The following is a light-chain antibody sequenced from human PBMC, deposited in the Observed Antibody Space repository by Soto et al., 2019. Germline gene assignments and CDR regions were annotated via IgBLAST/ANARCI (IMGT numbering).Light chain of an antibody. V-gene: IGKV3-15*01. J-gene: IGKJ1*01. Sequence: EIVMTQSPATLSVSPGERATLSCRSSQSVSTNLAWYQQKPGQAPRLLIYGFSSTRATGIPARFSASGSGAEFTLNISSLQSEDFALYYCQQYNNWPPTFGQGTKVDIK. CDR1: QSVSTN. CDR2: GFSS. CDR3: QQYNNWPPT.